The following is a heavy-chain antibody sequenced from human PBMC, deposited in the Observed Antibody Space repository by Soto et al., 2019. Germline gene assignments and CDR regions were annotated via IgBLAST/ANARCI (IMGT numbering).Heavy chain of an antibody. CDR1: GGSISSGTYY. D-gene: IGHD2-2*01. Sequence: QVQLQESGPGLLKPSQTLSLTCTVSGGSISSGTYYWSWIRQPPGKGLEWIGYIYYSGSTYYNPSLISPVTISVYTSKNQFSLKLSSVTAADTSVYYCARAPTSYYYAMDVWGQGTTVTVSS. CDR2: IYYSGST. CDR3: ARAPTSYYYAMDV. V-gene: IGHV4-30-4*01. J-gene: IGHJ6*02.